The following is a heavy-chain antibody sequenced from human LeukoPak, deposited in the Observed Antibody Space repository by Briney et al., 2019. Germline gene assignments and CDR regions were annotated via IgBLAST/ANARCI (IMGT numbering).Heavy chain of an antibody. Sequence: QPGGSLRLSCAASAFTFSSYAMNWVRQAPGKGLEWVSGISGGGGSTYYADSVKGRFTVSRDNAKNSLYLQMNSLRAEDTAVYYCARGSRNTAHNDYWGQGTLVTVSS. D-gene: IGHD5-18*01. CDR1: AFTFSSYA. CDR2: ISGGGGST. V-gene: IGHV3-23*01. J-gene: IGHJ4*02. CDR3: ARGSRNTAHNDY.